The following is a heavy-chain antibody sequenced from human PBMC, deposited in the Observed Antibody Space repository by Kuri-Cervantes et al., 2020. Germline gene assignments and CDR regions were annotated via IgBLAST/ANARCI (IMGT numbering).Heavy chain of an antibody. CDR3: AKGAGFLAWLLFYY. Sequence: GESLKISCAASGFTFSSYDMHWVRQATGKGLEWVSAIGTAGDTYYPGSVKGRFTISRENAKNSLYLQMNSLRAEDTALYYCAKGAGFLAWLLFYYWGQGTLVTVSS. V-gene: IGHV3-13*01. CDR1: GFTFSSYD. D-gene: IGHD3-3*01. J-gene: IGHJ4*02. CDR2: IGTAGDT.